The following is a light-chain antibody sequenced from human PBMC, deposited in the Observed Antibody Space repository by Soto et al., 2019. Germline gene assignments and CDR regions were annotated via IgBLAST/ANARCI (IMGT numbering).Light chain of an antibody. CDR2: GNI. V-gene: IGLV1-40*01. Sequence: QSVLTQPPSVSGAPGQRVTISCTGSSSNIGTGYDVSWYQQLPGAAPKLLIYGNINRPSGVPDRFSGSKSGTSASLAITGLQADDEADYYCQSYDTKLQVVFGGGTKLTVL. CDR1: SSNIGTGYD. J-gene: IGLJ2*01. CDR3: QSYDTKLQVV.